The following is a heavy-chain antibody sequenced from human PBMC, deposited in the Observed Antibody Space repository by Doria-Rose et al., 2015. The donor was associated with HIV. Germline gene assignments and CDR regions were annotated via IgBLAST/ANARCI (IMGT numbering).Heavy chain of an antibody. CDR1: GVSLSSPGMG. CDR2: ILSDDER. D-gene: IGHD6-13*01. Sequence: QVTLKESGPVLVKPTETLTLTCTVSGVSLSSPGMGVSWICQPPGKALEWLANILSDDERSYKTSLKSRLTISRGTSKSQVVLTMTDMDPVDTATYYCARIKSSRWYHKYYFDFWGQGTLVIVSA. CDR3: ARIKSSRWYHKYYFDF. V-gene: IGHV2-26*01. J-gene: IGHJ4*02.